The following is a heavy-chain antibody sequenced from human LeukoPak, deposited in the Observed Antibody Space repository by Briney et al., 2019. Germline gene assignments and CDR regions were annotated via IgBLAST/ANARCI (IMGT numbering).Heavy chain of an antibody. V-gene: IGHV1-2*02. CDR3: ARGELLRYFDWLSSYYFDY. D-gene: IGHD3-9*01. CDR2: INPNSGGT. CDR1: GYTFTGYY. Sequence: GASVKVSCKASGYTFTGYYMHWVRQAPGQGLEWMGWINPNSGGTNYAQKFQGRVTMTRDTSISTAYMELSRLTSDDTAVYYCARGELLRYFDWLSSYYFDYWGQGTLVTVSS. J-gene: IGHJ4*02.